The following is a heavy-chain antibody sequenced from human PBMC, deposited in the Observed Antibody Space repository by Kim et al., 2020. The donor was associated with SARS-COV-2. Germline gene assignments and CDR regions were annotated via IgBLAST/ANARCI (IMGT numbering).Heavy chain of an antibody. J-gene: IGHJ6*02. V-gene: IGHV3-48*03. D-gene: IGHD1-26*01. CDR1: GFTFSSYE. Sequence: GGSLRLSCAASGFTFSSYEMNWVRQAPGKGLEWVSYISYSGTTIYYADSVKGRFTISRDNAENSLYLQMNSLRAEDTAVYYCAREGVGAYYYYHGMDVWGQGTTVTVSS. CDR3: AREGVGAYYYYHGMDV. CDR2: ISYSGTTI.